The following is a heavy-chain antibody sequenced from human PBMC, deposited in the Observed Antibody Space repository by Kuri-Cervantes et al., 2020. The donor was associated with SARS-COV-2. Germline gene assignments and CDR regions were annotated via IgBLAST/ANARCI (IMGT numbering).Heavy chain of an antibody. Sequence: GESLKISCAASGFNFSGTDMHWVRQAPGKGLEWVSSISSSSSYIYYADSVKGRFTISRDNAKNSLYLQMNSLRAEDTAVYYCARGGYSSSSGHYFDYWGQGTLVTVSS. J-gene: IGHJ4*02. CDR3: ARGGYSSSSGHYFDY. V-gene: IGHV3-21*01. CDR2: ISSSSSYI. CDR1: GFNFSGTD. D-gene: IGHD6-6*01.